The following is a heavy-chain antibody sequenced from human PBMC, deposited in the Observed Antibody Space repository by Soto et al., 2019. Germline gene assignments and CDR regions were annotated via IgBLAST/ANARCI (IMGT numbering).Heavy chain of an antibody. V-gene: IGHV1-8*01. J-gene: IGHJ4*02. D-gene: IGHD4-17*01. CDR1: GYTFTSYD. CDR2: MNPNSGNT. Sequence: QVQLVQSGAXXKXXXXXXXXSXXXSGYTFTSYDXNWVRQATGQGLEWMGWMNPNSGNTGYAQKFQGRVTMTRNTSISTAYMELSSLRSEDTAVYYCARTLYGDNVDYWGQGTLVTVSS. CDR3: ARTLYGDNVDY.